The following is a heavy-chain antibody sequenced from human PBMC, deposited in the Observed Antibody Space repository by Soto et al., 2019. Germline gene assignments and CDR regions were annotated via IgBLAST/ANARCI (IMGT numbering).Heavy chain of an antibody. Sequence: GGSLRLSCAASGFTFDDYAMHWVRQAPGKGLEWVSLISWDGGSTYYADSVKGQFTISRDNSKNSLYLQMNSLRAEDTALYYCARKRDNYYDSSGSYSDAFDIWGQGTMVTVSS. D-gene: IGHD3-22*01. CDR1: GFTFDDYA. CDR2: ISWDGGST. V-gene: IGHV3-43D*04. CDR3: ARKRDNYYDSSGSYSDAFDI. J-gene: IGHJ3*02.